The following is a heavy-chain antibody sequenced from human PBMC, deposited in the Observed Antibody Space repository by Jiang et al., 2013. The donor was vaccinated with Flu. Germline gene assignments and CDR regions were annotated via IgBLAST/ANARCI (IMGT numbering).Heavy chain of an antibody. J-gene: IGHJ6*02. CDR2: IYWNDDK. Sequence: PTQTLTLTCTFSGFSLSTSGMCVSWIRQPPGKALEWLALIYWNDDKRYSPSLKSRLTITKDTSKNQVVLTMTNMDPVDTATYYCAHRPVDTAMVTVGYYYYGMDVWGQGTTVTVSS. CDR1: GFSLSTSGMC. V-gene: IGHV2-5*08. CDR3: AHRPVDTAMVTVGYYYYGMDV. D-gene: IGHD5-18*01.